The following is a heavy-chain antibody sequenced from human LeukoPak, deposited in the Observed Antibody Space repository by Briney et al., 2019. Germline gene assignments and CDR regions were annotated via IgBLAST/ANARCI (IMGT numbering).Heavy chain of an antibody. D-gene: IGHD3-16*01. Sequence: GGSLRLSCTVSGFTVSSNSMSWVRQAPGKGLEWVSAISGSGGSTYYADSVKGRFTISRDNSKNTLYLQMNSLRAEDTAVYYCAKRGGMYPAYYFDYWGQGTLVTVSS. CDR3: AKRGGMYPAYYFDY. V-gene: IGHV3-23*01. CDR1: GFTVSSNS. J-gene: IGHJ4*02. CDR2: ISGSGGST.